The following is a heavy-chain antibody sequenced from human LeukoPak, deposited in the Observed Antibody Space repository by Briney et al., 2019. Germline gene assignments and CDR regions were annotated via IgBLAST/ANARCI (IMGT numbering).Heavy chain of an antibody. V-gene: IGHV7-4-1*02. J-gene: IGHJ4*02. CDR1: GYTFTNYA. CDR2: ISTNTRNP. D-gene: IGHD4-23*01. CDR3: AREVAPGGFDY. Sequence: ASVKVSCKASGYTFTNYAMNWVRQAPGQGLEWMGWISTNTRNPTYAQGFTGRFVFSLDTSVSTAYLQISSLKAEDTAVYYCAREVAPGGFDYWGQGTLVTVSS.